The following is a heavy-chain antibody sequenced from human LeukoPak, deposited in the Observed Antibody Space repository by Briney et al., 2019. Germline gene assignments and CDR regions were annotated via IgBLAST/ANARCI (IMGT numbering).Heavy chain of an antibody. Sequence: ASVKVSCKASGYTFTGYYMHWVRQAPGQGLEWMGWINPNSGGTNYAQKFQGRVTMTRDTSISTAYMELSRLRSDDTAVYYCARGIMSSSYYDSSGYSAHMDVWGKGTTVTVSS. J-gene: IGHJ6*03. V-gene: IGHV1-2*02. D-gene: IGHD3-22*01. CDR1: GYTFTGYY. CDR2: INPNSGGT. CDR3: ARGIMSSSYYDSSGYSAHMDV.